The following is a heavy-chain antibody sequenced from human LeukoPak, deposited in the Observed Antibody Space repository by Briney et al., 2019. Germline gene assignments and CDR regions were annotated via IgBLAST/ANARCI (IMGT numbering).Heavy chain of an antibody. J-gene: IGHJ4*02. CDR2: VNHSGST. CDR1: GGSFSAYY. CDR3: ARHPTKWELRLSLDY. V-gene: IGHV4-34*01. D-gene: IGHD1-26*01. Sequence: SETLSLTCAVYGGSFSAYYWSWIRQPPGKGLEWIGEVNHSGSTNFNPSLKSRVTISVDTSKNQFSLKMNSMTAADTAVYYCARHPTKWELRLSLDYWGQGILVTVSS.